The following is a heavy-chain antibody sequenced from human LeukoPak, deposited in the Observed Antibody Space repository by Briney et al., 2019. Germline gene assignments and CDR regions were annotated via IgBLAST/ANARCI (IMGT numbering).Heavy chain of an antibody. Sequence: GGSLRLSCAASGFTFSSYVLSWVRQAPGKGLEWVSSINSDSNYIYYADSVQGRFTISRDNAKNSLYLQMNSLRAEDTAVYYCAVAYYYGSGDAFDIWGQGTKVTVSS. CDR2: INSDSNYI. D-gene: IGHD3-10*01. J-gene: IGHJ3*02. CDR3: AVAYYYGSGDAFDI. V-gene: IGHV3-21*01. CDR1: GFTFSSYV.